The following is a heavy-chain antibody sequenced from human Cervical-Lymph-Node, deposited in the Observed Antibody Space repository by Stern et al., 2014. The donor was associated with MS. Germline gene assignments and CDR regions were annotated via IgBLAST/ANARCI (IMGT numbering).Heavy chain of an antibody. V-gene: IGHV4-4*02. J-gene: IGHJ4*02. CDR1: GGSISSSNW. Sequence: QLQLQESGPGLVKPSGTLSLTCAVSGGSISSSNWWSWVRQPPGKGLEWIGEIYHSGSTNYNPSLKSRVTISVDKSKNQFSLKRSLVPAADTAVYYGASHYGDYPYFDYWGQGTLVTVSS. CDR2: IYHSGST. CDR3: ASHYGDYPYFDY. D-gene: IGHD4-17*01.